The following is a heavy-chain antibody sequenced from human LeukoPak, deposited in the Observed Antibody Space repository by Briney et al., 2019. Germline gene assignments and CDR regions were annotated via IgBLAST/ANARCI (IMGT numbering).Heavy chain of an antibody. CDR3: ARERDNSASFDY. J-gene: IGHJ4*02. Sequence: GGSLRLSCAASGFTVSSNYMNWVRQAPGKGLEWVSVIYSGGSTYYADSVKGRFTISRDISRNTLYIQMNSMRAEDTAVYYCARERDNSASFDYWGQGTLVTVSS. CDR1: GFTVSSNY. V-gene: IGHV3-53*01. D-gene: IGHD4-23*01. CDR2: IYSGGST.